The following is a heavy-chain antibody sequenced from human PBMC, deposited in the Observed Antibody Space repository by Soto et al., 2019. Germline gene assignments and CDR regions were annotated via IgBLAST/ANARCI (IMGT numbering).Heavy chain of an antibody. J-gene: IGHJ2*01. V-gene: IGHV3-48*01. CDR2: ISSSSRTI. CDR3: ARDPSRYPGSMGWYFDL. D-gene: IGHD1-1*01. Sequence: EVQLVESGGGLVQPGGSLRLSCAASGFTFSTYSMNWVRQAPGKGLDWVSNISSSSRTIHYADSVKGRFTISRDNAKNSLYLQMNSLRAEDTAVYYCARDPSRYPGSMGWYFDLWGRGTLVTVSS. CDR1: GFTFSTYS.